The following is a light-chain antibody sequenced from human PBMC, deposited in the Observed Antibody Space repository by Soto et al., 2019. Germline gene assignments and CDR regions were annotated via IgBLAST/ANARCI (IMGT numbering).Light chain of an antibody. V-gene: IGKV1-39*01. J-gene: IGKJ4*01. CDR3: QQYSSYSPLT. Sequence: DIQITYSPSSLSASVGDRVTITCRASQSISSFLNWYQQKSGKAPKLLIYNGSSLQSGVPSRFSGRRSGTEFTLTIASVQPEDFATYYCQQYSSYSPLTFGGGTKVDI. CDR1: QSISSF. CDR2: NGS.